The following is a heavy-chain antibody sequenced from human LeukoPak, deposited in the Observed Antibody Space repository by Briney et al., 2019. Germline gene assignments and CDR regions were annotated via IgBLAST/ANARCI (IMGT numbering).Heavy chain of an antibody. J-gene: IGHJ4*02. CDR2: ISGSGGST. Sequence: GGSLRLSCRVSGITLSNYGMSWVRQAPGKGLEWVAGISGSGGSTNYADSVKGRFTISRDNPKNTLYLQMTSLRAEDTAVYFCAKRGVVIRVILVGFHKEAYYFDSWGQGALVTASS. V-gene: IGHV3-23*01. CDR3: AKRGVVIRVILVGFHKEAYYFDS. CDR1: GITLSNYG. D-gene: IGHD3-22*01.